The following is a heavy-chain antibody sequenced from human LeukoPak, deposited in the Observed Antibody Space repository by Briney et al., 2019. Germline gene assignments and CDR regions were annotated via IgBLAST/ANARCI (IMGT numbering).Heavy chain of an antibody. J-gene: IGHJ5*02. CDR2: IYHTGNI. V-gene: IGHV4-59*08. CDR1: GGSISSYY. CDR3: ARHADDSSGYYFNWFDP. Sequence: SETLSLTCTVSGGSISSYYWTWIRQPPGKGLEWIGYIYHTGNIKYNPSLNSRVTISIDTSKNQFSLKLSSVTAADTAVYYCARHADDSSGYYFNWFDPWGQGTLVTVSS. D-gene: IGHD3-22*01.